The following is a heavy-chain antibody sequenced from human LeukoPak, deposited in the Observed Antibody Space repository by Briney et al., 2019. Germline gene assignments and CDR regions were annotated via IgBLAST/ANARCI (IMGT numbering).Heavy chain of an antibody. J-gene: IGHJ4*02. CDR1: GFTFSSYG. Sequence: GGSLRLSCAASGFTFSSYGMHWVRQAPGKGLEWVAVTWHDGSNKYYADSVKGRFTISRDNSKNTLYLQMNSLRAEDTAVYYCARPAVAGIYYFDYWGQGTLVTVSS. V-gene: IGHV3-33*01. D-gene: IGHD6-19*01. CDR3: ARPAVAGIYYFDY. CDR2: TWHDGSNK.